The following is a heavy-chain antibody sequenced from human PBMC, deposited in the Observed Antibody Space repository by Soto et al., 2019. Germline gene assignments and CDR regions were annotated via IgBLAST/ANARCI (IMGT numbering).Heavy chain of an antibody. J-gene: IGHJ3*02. V-gene: IGHV4-4*07. D-gene: IGHD3-10*01. CDR3: ARDWVDYYGSGTLGWGAFDI. CDR1: GGSIISYY. Sequence: SETLSLTCTVSGGSIISYYWSWIRQPAGKGLEWIGRIYTSGSTNYNPSLKSRVTMSVDTSKNQFSLKLSSVTAADTAVYYCARDWVDYYGSGTLGWGAFDIWGQGTMVTVSS. CDR2: IYTSGST.